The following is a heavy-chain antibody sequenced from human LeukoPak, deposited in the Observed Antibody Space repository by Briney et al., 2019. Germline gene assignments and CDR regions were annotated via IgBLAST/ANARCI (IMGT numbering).Heavy chain of an antibody. Sequence: ASVKVSCKASGYTFTSYAMNWVRQAPGQGLEWMGWINTNTGNPTYAQGFTGRFVFSLDTSVSTAYLQITSLKAEDTAVYYCARGQGYNWNFVDAFDIWGQGTMVTVSS. CDR3: ARGQGYNWNFVDAFDI. D-gene: IGHD1-7*01. J-gene: IGHJ3*02. CDR2: INTNTGNP. V-gene: IGHV7-4-1*02. CDR1: GYTFTSYA.